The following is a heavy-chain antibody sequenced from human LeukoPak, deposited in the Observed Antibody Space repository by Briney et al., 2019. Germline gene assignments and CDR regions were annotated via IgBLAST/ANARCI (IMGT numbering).Heavy chain of an antibody. D-gene: IGHD1-26*01. CDR2: TSSSGTNI. CDR3: ARMAGRGYYDY. J-gene: IGHJ4*02. Sequence: GGSLRLSCAASGFTFGSYEMNWVRQAPGKGLDWVSYTSSSGTNIYYADSVKGRFTISRDNAKNSLYLQMNSLRAEDTAVYYCARMAGRGYYDYWGQGALVTVSS. V-gene: IGHV3-48*03. CDR1: GFTFGSYE.